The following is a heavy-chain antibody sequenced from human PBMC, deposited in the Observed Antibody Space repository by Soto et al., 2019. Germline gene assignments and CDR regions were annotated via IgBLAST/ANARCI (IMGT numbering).Heavy chain of an antibody. V-gene: IGHV3-66*01. CDR3: AVGVRGVIYFDY. D-gene: IGHD3-10*01. J-gene: IGHJ4*02. CDR1: GFTVSSNY. Sequence: EVQLVESGGGLVQPGRSLRLSCAASGFTVSSNYMSWVRQAPGKGLEWVSVIYSGGSTYYADSVKGRFTISRDNSKNTLYLQMNSLRAEDTAVYYCAVGVRGVIYFDYWGQGTLVTVSS. CDR2: IYSGGST.